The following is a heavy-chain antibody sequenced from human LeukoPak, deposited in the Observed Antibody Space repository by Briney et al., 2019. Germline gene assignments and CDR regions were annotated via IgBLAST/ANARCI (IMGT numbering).Heavy chain of an antibody. CDR3: ARDKIAVAGTHNFDY. D-gene: IGHD6-19*01. CDR1: GGSISSTTYY. J-gene: IGHJ4*02. CDR2: IHYSGDA. Sequence: SETLSLTCTVSGGSISSTTYYWAGIRQPPGKGLEWIGSIHYSGDAYYNPSLKSRVTISVDKSKNQFSLKLSSVTAADTAVYYCARDKIAVAGTHNFDYWGQGTLVTVSS. V-gene: IGHV4-39*07.